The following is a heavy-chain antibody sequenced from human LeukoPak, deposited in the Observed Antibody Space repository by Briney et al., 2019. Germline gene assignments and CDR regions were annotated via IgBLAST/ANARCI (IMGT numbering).Heavy chain of an antibody. Sequence: PGRSLRLSCAASGFTFSSYAMHWVRQAPGKGLEWVAVISYDGSNKYYADSVKGRFTISRDNSKNTLYLQMNSLRAEDTAVYYCAALWFGESITDYWGQGTLVTVSS. D-gene: IGHD3-10*01. CDR3: AALWFGESITDY. CDR1: GFTFSSYA. J-gene: IGHJ4*02. CDR2: ISYDGSNK. V-gene: IGHV3-30-3*01.